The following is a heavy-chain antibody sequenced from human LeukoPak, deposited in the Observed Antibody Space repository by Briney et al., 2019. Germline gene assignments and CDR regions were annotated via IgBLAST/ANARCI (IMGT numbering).Heavy chain of an antibody. CDR1: GGTFSSYA. Sequence: EASVKVSCKASGGTFSSYAISWVRQAPGQGLEWMGGIIPIFGTANYAQKFQGRVTITADESTSTAYMELSSLRSEDTAVYYCARYSSSWYRDYYYGMDVWGQGTTVTVSS. V-gene: IGHV1-69*13. CDR2: IIPIFGTA. D-gene: IGHD6-13*01. CDR3: ARYSSSWYRDYYYGMDV. J-gene: IGHJ6*02.